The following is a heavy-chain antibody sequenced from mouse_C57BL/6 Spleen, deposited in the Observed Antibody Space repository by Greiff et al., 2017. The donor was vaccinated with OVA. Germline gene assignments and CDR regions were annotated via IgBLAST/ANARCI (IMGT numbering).Heavy chain of an antibody. CDR2: FHPYNDYT. J-gene: IGHJ2*01. CDR1: GYTFTTYP. V-gene: IGHV1-47*01. CDR3: ARRDYDYDGGYFDY. D-gene: IGHD2-4*01. Sequence: YLFNPLSSFKMSFNSSGYTFTTYPIEWMKQNHGKSLECIGNFHPYNDYTKYNEKFKGKATLTVEKSSSTVYLELSRLTSDDSAVYYCARRDYDYDGGYFDYWGQGTTLTVSS.